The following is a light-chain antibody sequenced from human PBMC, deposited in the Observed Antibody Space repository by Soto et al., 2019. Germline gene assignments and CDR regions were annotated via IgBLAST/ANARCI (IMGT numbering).Light chain of an antibody. V-gene: IGLV2-14*01. CDR2: DVS. Sequence: QSVLTQPASVSGSPGQSITISCTGSSSDVGGYNYVSWYQQHPGRAPKLMIYDVSNRPSGVSSRFSGSKSGNTASLTISGLQAEDEADYYCSSYTISTTSCVFGGGTKVTVL. CDR3: SSYTISTTSCV. J-gene: IGLJ2*01. CDR1: SSDVGGYNY.